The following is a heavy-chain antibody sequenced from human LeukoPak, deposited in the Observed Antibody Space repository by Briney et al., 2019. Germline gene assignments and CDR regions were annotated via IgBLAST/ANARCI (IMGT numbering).Heavy chain of an antibody. V-gene: IGHV4-39*07. CDR1: GGSISSSSYY. Sequence: SETLSLTCTVSGGSISSSSYYWGWIRQPPGKGLEWIGSIYYSGSTYYNPSLKSRVTISVDTSKNQFSLKLSSVTAADTAVYYCARDRAGYRSMIVVVMPDYWGQGTLVTVSS. D-gene: IGHD3-22*01. CDR2: IYYSGST. J-gene: IGHJ4*02. CDR3: ARDRAGYRSMIVVVMPDY.